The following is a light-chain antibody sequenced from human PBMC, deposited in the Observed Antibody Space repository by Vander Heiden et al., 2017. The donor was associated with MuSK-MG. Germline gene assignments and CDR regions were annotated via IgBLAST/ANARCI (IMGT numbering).Light chain of an antibody. CDR1: QSVTSS. Sequence: ETVMTQSPGTLAVSPGERAILSCRASQSVTSSIAWYQQKPGQAPRLLIFAASTRATGIPARFSGSGYGTEFTLTISSRQSEDSAVYYCQQNNNLPPYTFGQGTKMEIK. CDR3: QQNNNLPPYT. V-gene: IGKV3-15*01. J-gene: IGKJ2*01. CDR2: AAS.